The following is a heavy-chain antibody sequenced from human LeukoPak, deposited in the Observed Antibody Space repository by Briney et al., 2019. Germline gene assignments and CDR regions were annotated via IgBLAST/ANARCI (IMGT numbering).Heavy chain of an antibody. CDR2: INPNSGGT. Sequence: GASVKVSCKASGYTFTGYYMHWVRQAPGQGLEWMGWINPNSGGTNYAQKFQGRVTMTRDTSISTAYMELSRLRSEDTAVYYCARVTRLYYDFRSGYYNNWFDPWGQGTLVTVSS. CDR3: ARVTRLYYDFRSGYYNNWFDP. D-gene: IGHD3-3*01. J-gene: IGHJ5*02. V-gene: IGHV1-2*02. CDR1: GYTFTGYY.